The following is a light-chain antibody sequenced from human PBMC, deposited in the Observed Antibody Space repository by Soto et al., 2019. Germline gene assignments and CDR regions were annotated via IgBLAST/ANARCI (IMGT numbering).Light chain of an antibody. CDR2: GAS. V-gene: IGKV3-20*01. CDR1: QSVDSSF. J-gene: IGKJ1*01. CDR3: QQYVSSVT. Sequence: EIVLTQSPGSLSLSPGERATLSCRASQSVDSSFFAWYQQKPGQAPRLLIYGASNRATGIPDRFSGRGSGTDFTLIITGLEPEDFAVYYCQQYVSSVTFGQGTKVEIK.